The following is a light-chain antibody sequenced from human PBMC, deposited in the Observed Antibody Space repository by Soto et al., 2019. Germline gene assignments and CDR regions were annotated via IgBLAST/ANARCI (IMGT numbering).Light chain of an antibody. CDR2: KAS. CDR1: QSISSW. J-gene: IGKJ1*01. Sequence: DIQMTQSPSTLSASVGDRVTITCRASQSISSWLAWYQQKPGKAPKFLLYKASRLESGVPSRFSGSGSVTEFTLTISSLQPDDFAPYYCQQYNTYPWTFGQGTQVEIK. CDR3: QQYNTYPWT. V-gene: IGKV1-5*03.